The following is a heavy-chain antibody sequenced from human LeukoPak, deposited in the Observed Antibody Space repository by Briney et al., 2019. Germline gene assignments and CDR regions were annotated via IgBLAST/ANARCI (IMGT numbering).Heavy chain of an antibody. CDR1: GFSFSSYG. Sequence: GGSLRLSCAASGFSFSSYGMHWVRQAPGKGLEWVAFIRYDGSNEYYADSVKGRFTISRDNSKETLYLQMNSLRAEDTAVYYCAKSEHSSGYGWFDPWGQGTLVTVSS. J-gene: IGHJ5*02. CDR3: AKSEHSSGYGWFDP. V-gene: IGHV3-30*02. CDR2: IRYDGSNE. D-gene: IGHD3-22*01.